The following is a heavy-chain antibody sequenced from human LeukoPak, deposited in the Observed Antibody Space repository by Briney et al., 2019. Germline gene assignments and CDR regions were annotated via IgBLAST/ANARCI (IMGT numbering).Heavy chain of an antibody. D-gene: IGHD5-18*01. CDR3: ARNGGYSYGYDPYYFDY. V-gene: IGHV3-74*01. Sequence: GGSLRLSCAASGFTFSSYWMHWVRQAPGKGLVWVSRINSDGSSTNYADSVKGRFTISRDNSKNTLYLQMNGLRAEDTAVYYCARNGGYSYGYDPYYFDYWGQGTLVTVSS. CDR1: GFTFSSYW. J-gene: IGHJ4*02. CDR2: INSDGSST.